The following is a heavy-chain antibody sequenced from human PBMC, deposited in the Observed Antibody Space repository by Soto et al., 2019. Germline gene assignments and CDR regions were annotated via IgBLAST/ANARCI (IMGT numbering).Heavy chain of an antibody. CDR1: GYTFTSYG. V-gene: IGHV1-18*01. CDR2: ISAYNGNT. CDR3: ARDYGDQIAVAPTDAFDI. D-gene: IGHD6-19*01. J-gene: IGHJ3*02. Sequence: ASVKVSCKASGYTFTSYGISWVRQAPGQGLEWMGWISAYNGNTNYAQKLQGRVTMTTDTSTSTAYMELRSLRSDDTAVYYCARDYGDQIAVAPTDAFDIWGQGTMVTVSS.